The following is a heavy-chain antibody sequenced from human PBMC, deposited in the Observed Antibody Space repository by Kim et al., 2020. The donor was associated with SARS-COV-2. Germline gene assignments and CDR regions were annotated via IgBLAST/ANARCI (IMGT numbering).Heavy chain of an antibody. D-gene: IGHD3-9*01. CDR2: ISSNGGST. CDR3: VKDHALRYFDWLLYPYDAFDI. Sequence: GGSLRLSCSASGFTFSSYAMHWVRQAPGKGLEYVSAISSNGGSTYYADSVKGRFTISRDNSKNTLYLQMSSLRAEDTAVYYCVKDHALRYFDWLLYPYDAFDIWGQGTMVTVSS. J-gene: IGHJ3*02. V-gene: IGHV3-64D*06. CDR1: GFTFSSYA.